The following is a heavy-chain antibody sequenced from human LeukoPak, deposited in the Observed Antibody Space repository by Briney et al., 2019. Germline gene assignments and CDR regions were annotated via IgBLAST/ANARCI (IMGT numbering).Heavy chain of an antibody. CDR2: IYDTGST. CDR3: VTGVGWLPDH. V-gene: IGHV4-59*02. J-gene: IGHJ5*02. CDR1: GGSVSSHY. Sequence: SETLSLTCTVSGGSVSSHYCNWVRQPPGKGLEWIGYIYDTGSTKYNPSLKSRVTISIDKSKNQFTLKMDSMTAADTAVYFCVTGVGWLPDHWGQGTLVTVSP. D-gene: IGHD6-19*01.